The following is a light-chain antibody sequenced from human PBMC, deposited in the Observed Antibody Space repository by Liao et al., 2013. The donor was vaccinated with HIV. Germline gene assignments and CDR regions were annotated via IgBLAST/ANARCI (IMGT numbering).Light chain of an antibody. CDR3: QAWDSSTAYV. CDR2: QDS. V-gene: IGLV3-1*01. Sequence: SYVLTQPPSVSVSPGQTASITCSGDKLGDKYACWYQQKPGQSPVLVIYQDSKRPSGVPGRFSGSNSENTATLTISGTQATDEADYYCQAWDSSTAYVFGSGTKLAVL. CDR1: KLGDKY. J-gene: IGLJ1*01.